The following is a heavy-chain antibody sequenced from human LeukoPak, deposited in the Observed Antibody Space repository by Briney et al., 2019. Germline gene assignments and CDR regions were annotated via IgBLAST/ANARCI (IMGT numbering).Heavy chain of an antibody. CDR3: AKASAAVVVNRYYFDY. D-gene: IGHD6-19*01. J-gene: IGHJ4*02. CDR2: ITWNSDTI. Sequence: GRSLRLSCAASGFTFYDYVMHWVRQAPGKGLEWVSGITWNSDTIAYADSVRGRFTISRDNAKNSLYLQMNSLRADDTALYYRAKASAAVVVNRYYFDYWGKGTLVTVSS. CDR1: GFTFYDYV. V-gene: IGHV3-9*01.